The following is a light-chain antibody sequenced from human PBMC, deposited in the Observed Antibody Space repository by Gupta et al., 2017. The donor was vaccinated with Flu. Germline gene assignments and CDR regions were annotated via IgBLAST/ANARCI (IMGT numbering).Light chain of an antibody. V-gene: IGKV1-39*01. CDR2: SAS. Sequence: PSTLSPSVAARVMITCRASQTNRIYVNWYHQKPGKAPKRLLYSASNLQGGVLPRFSGSGSGTDFTLIISRMEAEDVAAYSCRQCFTKPYTFGQGTRLEIK. CDR1: QTNRIY. J-gene: IGKJ2*01. CDR3: RQCFTKPYT.